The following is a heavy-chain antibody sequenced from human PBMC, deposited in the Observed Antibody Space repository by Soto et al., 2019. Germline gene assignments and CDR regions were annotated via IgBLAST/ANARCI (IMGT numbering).Heavy chain of an antibody. D-gene: IGHD3-22*01. Sequence: QVQLVQSGAEVKKPGASVKVSCKASGYTFTSYYMHWVRQAPGQGLEWMGIINPSGGSTSYAQKFQGRVTMPRDTSTSTVYMELSSLRSKGTAVYYCARAYDGSGYPTRNWFDPWGQGTLVTVSS. J-gene: IGHJ5*02. CDR2: INPSGGST. CDR3: ARAYDGSGYPTRNWFDP. CDR1: GYTFTSYY. V-gene: IGHV1-46*01.